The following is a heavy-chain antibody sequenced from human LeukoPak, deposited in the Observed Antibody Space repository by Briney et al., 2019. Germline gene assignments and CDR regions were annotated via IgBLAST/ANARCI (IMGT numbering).Heavy chain of an antibody. CDR3: ARESVAVAGWLSYFDY. CDR1: GDSVSSNSAA. CDR2: PYYRSKWYN. D-gene: IGHD6-19*01. J-gene: IGHJ4*02. V-gene: IGHV6-1*01. Sequence: SQTLSLTCAISGDSVSSNSAAWNWIRQSPSRGLEWLGRPYYRSKWYNDYAVSVKSRITINPDTSKNQFSLKLSSVTAADTAVYYCARESVAVAGWLSYFDYWGQGTLVTVSS.